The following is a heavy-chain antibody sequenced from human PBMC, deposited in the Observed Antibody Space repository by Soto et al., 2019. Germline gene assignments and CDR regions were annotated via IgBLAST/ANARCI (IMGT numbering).Heavy chain of an antibody. CDR2: IRHNGDT. CDR1: GGSFSDYQ. Sequence: QVQLRQWGAGLLKPSETLSLTCEVSGGSFSDYQWTWIRQSPEKGLEWIGEIRHNGDTNSKTSLRSRPTMSIDTSNTQFSPNLSSVTSADTAVYFCAGGPDYGDYDAWGQGILVTVSS. D-gene: IGHD4-17*01. CDR3: AGGPDYGDYDA. J-gene: IGHJ5*02. V-gene: IGHV4-34*01.